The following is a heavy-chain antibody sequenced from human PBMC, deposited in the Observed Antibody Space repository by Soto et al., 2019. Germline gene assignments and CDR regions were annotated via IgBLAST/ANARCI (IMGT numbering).Heavy chain of an antibody. D-gene: IGHD6-13*01. CDR2: IYHSGST. CDR1: GGSISSSNW. Sequence: KTSETLSLTCAVSGGSISSSNWWSWVRQPPGKGLEWIGEIYHSGSTNYNPSLKSRVTISVDKSKNQFSLKLSSVTAADTAVYYCARIAAADFYYYYGMDVWGQGTTVTVSS. J-gene: IGHJ6*02. V-gene: IGHV4-4*02. CDR3: ARIAAADFYYYYGMDV.